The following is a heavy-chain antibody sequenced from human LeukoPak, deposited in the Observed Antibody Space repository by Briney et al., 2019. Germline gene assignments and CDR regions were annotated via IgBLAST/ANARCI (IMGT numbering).Heavy chain of an antibody. CDR1: GFTFSSYA. J-gene: IGHJ4*02. CDR2: ISGSGGSI. Sequence: GGSLRLSCAASGFTFSSYAMSWVRQAPGKGLEWVSAISGSGGSIYYADSVKGRFTISRDNSKNTLYLQMSSLRAEDTAVYYCAKDWDSSTWRADYWGQGTLVTVSS. CDR3: AKDWDSSTWRADY. V-gene: IGHV3-23*01. D-gene: IGHD3-22*01.